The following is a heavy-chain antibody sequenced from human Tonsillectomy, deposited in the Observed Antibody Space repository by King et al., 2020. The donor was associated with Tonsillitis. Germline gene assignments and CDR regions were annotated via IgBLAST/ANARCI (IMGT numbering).Heavy chain of an antibody. Sequence: VQLVESGGGLVQPGGSLKLSCAASGFTFSGSAMHWVRQASGKGLEWVGRIRSKANSYATAYAASVKGRFTISRDDSKNTAYLQMNSLKTEDTAVYYCTRSETWVFDYWGQGTLVTVSS. D-gene: IGHD3-16*01. CDR1: GFTFSGSA. CDR3: TRSETWVFDY. J-gene: IGHJ4*02. CDR2: IRSKANSYAT. V-gene: IGHV3-73*01.